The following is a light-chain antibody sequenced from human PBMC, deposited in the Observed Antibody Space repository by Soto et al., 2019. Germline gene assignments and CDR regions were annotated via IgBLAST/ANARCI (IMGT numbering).Light chain of an antibody. CDR3: QSYDSSLSGSYV. V-gene: IGLV1-40*01. J-gene: IGLJ1*01. Sequence: QSVLTQPPSVSGAPGQRVTISFTGSSSNIGAGYDVHWYQRLPGTAPKVIIYGNNNRPSGVPDRFSGSKSGTSASLAITGLQAEDEADYYCQSYDSSLSGSYVFGTGTKLTVL. CDR1: SSNIGAGYD. CDR2: GNN.